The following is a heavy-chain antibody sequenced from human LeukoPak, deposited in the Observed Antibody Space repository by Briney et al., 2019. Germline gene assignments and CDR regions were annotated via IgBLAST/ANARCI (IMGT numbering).Heavy chain of an antibody. V-gene: IGHV3-30*02. CDR2: IRYDGSNK. CDR1: GFTFSSYG. CDR3: AKDGSSSAHY. Sequence: GGSLRLSCAASGFTFSSYGMHWVRQAPGKGLEWVAFIRYDGSNKYYADSVKGRFTISRDNSKNTLYLQMNSLRAEDTAVYYSAKDGSSSAHYWGQGTLVTVSS. D-gene: IGHD6-13*01. J-gene: IGHJ4*02.